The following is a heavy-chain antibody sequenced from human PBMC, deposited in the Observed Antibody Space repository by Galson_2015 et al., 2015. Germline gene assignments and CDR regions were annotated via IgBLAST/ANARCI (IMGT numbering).Heavy chain of an antibody. CDR3: AKGGDRFDY. CDR1: GFTLSSYG. V-gene: IGHV3-30*18. Sequence: SLRLSCAASGFTLSSYGMHWVRQAPGKGLEWVAVISYDGSNKYYADSVKGRFTISRDNSKNTLYLQMNSLRAEDTAVYYCAKGGDRFDYWGQGTLVTVSS. J-gene: IGHJ4*02. D-gene: IGHD2-21*02. CDR2: ISYDGSNK.